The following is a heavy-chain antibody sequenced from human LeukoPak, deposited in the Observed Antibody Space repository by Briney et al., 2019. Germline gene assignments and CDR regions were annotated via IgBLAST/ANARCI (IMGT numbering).Heavy chain of an antibody. D-gene: IGHD1-26*01. V-gene: IGHV3-13*01. CDR3: VRSKWEVPFDQ. J-gene: IGHJ4*02. Sequence: GGSLRLSCAASGFTFNTYDMHWVRQTTGKGLEWVSGIDTAGDTYYPDQGSVKGRFTISRENAKTSLYLQINSLRVEDTAVYYCVRSKWEVPFDQWGQGTLVTVSS. CDR2: IDTAGDT. CDR1: GFTFNTYD.